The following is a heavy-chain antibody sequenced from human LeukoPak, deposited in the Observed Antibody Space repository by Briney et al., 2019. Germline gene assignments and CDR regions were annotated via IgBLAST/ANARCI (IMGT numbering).Heavy chain of an antibody. Sequence: ASVKVSCKASGFTFTSSAMQWVRQARGQRLEWIGWIVVGSGNTNYAQKFQERVTITRDMSTSTVYMELSSLRSEDTAVYYCARDWRLRPYYYYYYMDVWGKGTTVTVSS. V-gene: IGHV1-58*02. J-gene: IGHJ6*03. CDR2: IVVGSGNT. CDR1: GFTFTSSA. D-gene: IGHD5-12*01. CDR3: ARDWRLRPYYYYYYMDV.